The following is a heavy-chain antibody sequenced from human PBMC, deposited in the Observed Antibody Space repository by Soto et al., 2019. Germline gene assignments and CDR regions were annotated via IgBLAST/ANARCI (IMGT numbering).Heavy chain of an antibody. J-gene: IGHJ4*02. CDR1: GGTSTSYA. Sequence: QERLVQSGAEVRKPGSSVKVSCKVTGGTSTSYAINWVRQAPGQGLEWMGGIVPMFGTSKYAQKFQGRVTITAATATNIAYMELRSLRSEDTAVYYCNRGSEYDFWSGYLWGQGTLVSVSS. V-gene: IGHV1-69*06. CDR3: NRGSEYDFWSGYL. D-gene: IGHD3-3*01. CDR2: IVPMFGTS.